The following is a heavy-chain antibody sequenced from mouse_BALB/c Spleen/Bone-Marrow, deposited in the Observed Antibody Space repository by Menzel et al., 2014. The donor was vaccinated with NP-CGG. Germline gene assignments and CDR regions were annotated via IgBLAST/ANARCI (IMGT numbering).Heavy chain of an antibody. CDR3: ARTGNYYGSSFDY. Sequence: VQLQQSGPELVKPGTSVKMSCKASGHTFTSYVIHWVKQKPGQGLEWIGYINPFNDGTKYNEKFKDKATLTSDKSSNTAYMELSSLTSEDSAVYYCARTGNYYGSSFDYWGQGTTLTVSS. V-gene: IGHV1-14*01. CDR1: GHTFTSYV. J-gene: IGHJ2*01. D-gene: IGHD1-1*01. CDR2: INPFNDGT.